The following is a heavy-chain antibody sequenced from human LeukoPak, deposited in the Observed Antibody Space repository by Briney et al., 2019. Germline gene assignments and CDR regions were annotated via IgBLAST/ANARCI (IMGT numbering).Heavy chain of an antibody. Sequence: PSETLSLTCNVSGGSISSYYWSWIRQPPGKGLEWIGYIYTTGSTDYNPSLKSRVTISVDTSKNQLSLNLTSVIAADTAVYYCARRGTIFGPESLWGRGTLVTVSS. CDR2: IYTTGST. CDR1: GGSISSYY. D-gene: IGHD3-3*01. CDR3: ARRGTIFGPESL. V-gene: IGHV4-4*09. J-gene: IGHJ2*01.